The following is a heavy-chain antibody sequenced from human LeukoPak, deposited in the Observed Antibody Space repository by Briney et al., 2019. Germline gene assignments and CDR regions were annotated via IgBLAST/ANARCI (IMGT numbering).Heavy chain of an antibody. V-gene: IGHV3-48*01. CDR2: ISSSSSI. CDR3: ARGIRTYVGASDY. J-gene: IGHJ4*02. CDR1: GFTFSTYS. Sequence: GWSLRLSCTATGFTFSTYSMNGVGQAAANGLHSVSYISSSSSIYYADSVKGRFTISRDNAKNSLYLQMNSVRAEDTAVYYCARGIRTYVGASDYWGQGTLVTVSS. D-gene: IGHD1-26*01.